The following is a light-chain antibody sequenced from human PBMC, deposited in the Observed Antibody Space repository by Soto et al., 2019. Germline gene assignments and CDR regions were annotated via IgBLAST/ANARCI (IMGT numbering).Light chain of an antibody. V-gene: IGKV1-33*01. Sequence: DILMTQSPSSLSASVGDRVTLTCQASQDITNFLNWYQHRPGTAPKLLVYDASNLAAGVPSRFSGRGSGTHVTFTISSLQPEDSATYYCQQYDDLPLTFGPGTKVDIK. CDR1: QDITNF. J-gene: IGKJ3*01. CDR2: DAS. CDR3: QQYDDLPLT.